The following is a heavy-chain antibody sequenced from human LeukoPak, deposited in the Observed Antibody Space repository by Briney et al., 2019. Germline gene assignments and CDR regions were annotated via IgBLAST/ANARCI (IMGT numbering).Heavy chain of an antibody. CDR3: AKPGYSSGWYVYFDY. D-gene: IGHD6-19*01. V-gene: IGHV3-23*01. CDR1: GFTFSSYA. J-gene: IGHJ4*02. Sequence: GGSLRLSCAASGFTFSSYAMSWVRQAPGKGLEWVSAISGSGGSTYYADSVKGRFTISRDNSKNTLYLQMDSLRAEDTAVYYCAKPGYSSGWYVYFDYWGQGTLVTVSS. CDR2: ISGSGGST.